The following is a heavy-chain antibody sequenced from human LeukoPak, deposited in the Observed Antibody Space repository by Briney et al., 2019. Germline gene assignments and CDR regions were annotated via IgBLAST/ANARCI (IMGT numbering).Heavy chain of an antibody. J-gene: IGHJ6*02. CDR3: ARPNSSGYKGLYYGMDV. D-gene: IGHD3-22*01. CDR1: GGSISSSSYY. Sequence: SETLSLTCTVSGGSISSSSYYWGWIRQPPGKGLEWIGSIYYSGSTYYNPSLKSRVTISVDSSKNQFSLKLSSVTAADTAVYYCARPNSSGYKGLYYGMDVWGQGTTVTVSS. CDR2: IYYSGST. V-gene: IGHV4-39*01.